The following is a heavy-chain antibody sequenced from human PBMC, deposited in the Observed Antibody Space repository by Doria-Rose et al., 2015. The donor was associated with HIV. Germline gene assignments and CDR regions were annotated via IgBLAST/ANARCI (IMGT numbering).Heavy chain of an antibody. J-gene: IGHJ4*02. CDR3: ARVLSGTYDY. Sequence: QVQLQESGPGLVKPSETLSLTRSVSGGSISHYYWSWIRQHPGKGLEYTGDIFYNGSTNYSPSLKSRVSISIDTSKNKFSLRLSSVTAADTAVYYCARVLSGTYDYWGQGTLVTVSS. V-gene: IGHV4-59*01. D-gene: IGHD1-26*01. CDR1: GGSISHYY. CDR2: IFYNGST.